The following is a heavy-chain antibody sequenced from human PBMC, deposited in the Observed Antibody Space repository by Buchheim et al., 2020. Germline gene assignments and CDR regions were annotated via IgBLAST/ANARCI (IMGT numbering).Heavy chain of an antibody. V-gene: IGHV1-2*04. J-gene: IGHJ6*02. D-gene: IGHD2-2*02. CDR1: GYTFTGYY. CDR2: INPNSGGT. Sequence: QVQLVQSGAEVKKPGASVKVSCKASGYTFTGYYMHWVRQAPGQGLEWMGWINPNSGGTNYAQKFQGWVTMTRDTSISTAYMELSRLRSDDTAVYYCASTIGGSRAAIRPMLGAKDYYYYYGMDVWGQGTT. CDR3: ASTIGGSRAAIRPMLGAKDYYYYYGMDV.